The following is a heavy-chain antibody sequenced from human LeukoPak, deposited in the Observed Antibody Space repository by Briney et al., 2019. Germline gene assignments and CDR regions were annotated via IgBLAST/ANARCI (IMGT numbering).Heavy chain of an antibody. CDR3: ARDGGEYYDILTGYYPLDY. CDR1: GFTFSSYW. J-gene: IGHJ4*02. CDR2: IKQDGSEK. Sequence: GGSLRLSCAASGFTFSSYWMSWVRQAPGKGLEWVANIKQDGSEKYYVDSVKGRFTISRDNAKNSLYLQMNSLRAEDTAVYYCARDGGEYYDILTGYYPLDYWGQGTLVTVSS. V-gene: IGHV3-7*03. D-gene: IGHD3-9*01.